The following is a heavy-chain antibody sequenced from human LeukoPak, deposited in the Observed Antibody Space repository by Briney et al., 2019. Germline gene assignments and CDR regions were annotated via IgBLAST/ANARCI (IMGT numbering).Heavy chain of an antibody. V-gene: IGHV4-38-2*02. D-gene: IGHD6-13*01. CDR1: GFTFSDYY. CDR3: AGEHIAAADVDY. J-gene: IGHJ4*02. Sequence: EAGGSLRLSCEASGFTFSDYYMSWIRQAPGKGLEWIGSIYYSGSTYYNPSLKSRVTISVDTSKNQFSLKLSSVTAADTAVYYCAGEHIAAADVDYWGQGTLVTVSS. CDR2: IYYSGST.